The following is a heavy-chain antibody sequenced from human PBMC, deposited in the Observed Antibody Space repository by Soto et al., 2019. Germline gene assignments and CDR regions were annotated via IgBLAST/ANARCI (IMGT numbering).Heavy chain of an antibody. CDR3: ARDGLDRNYYYYGMDV. V-gene: IGHV3-33*01. J-gene: IGHJ6*02. Sequence: LRLSFAASGFTFSSYGMHWVRQAPGKGLEWVAVIWYDGSNKYYADSVKGRFTISRDNSKNTLYLQMNSLRAEDTAVYYCARDGLDRNYYYYGMDVWGQGTTVTVSS. CDR1: GFTFSSYG. CDR2: IWYDGSNK.